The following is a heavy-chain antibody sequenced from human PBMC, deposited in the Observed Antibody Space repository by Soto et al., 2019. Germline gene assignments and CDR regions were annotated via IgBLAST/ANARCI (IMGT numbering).Heavy chain of an antibody. D-gene: IGHD3-22*01. Sequence: SVTLSVTCSVSSGSLSSTSYYWGWLRQPPGKGLRSIGYLYYTRSANYNPSLKSRVTMSVDTSTNQCSLTLSSMTAADTAVYYCALRSMAVVPEYWGQGTLVTVSS. CDR1: SGSLSSTSYY. V-gene: IGHV4-61*01. J-gene: IGHJ4*02. CDR3: ALRSMAVVPEY. CDR2: LYYTRSA.